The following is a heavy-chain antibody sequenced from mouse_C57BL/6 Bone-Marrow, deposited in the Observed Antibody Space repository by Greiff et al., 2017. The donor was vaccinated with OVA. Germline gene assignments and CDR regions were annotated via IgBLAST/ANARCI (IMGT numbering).Heavy chain of an antibody. CDR3: TTYRY. J-gene: IGHJ2*01. CDR2: IDPENGDT. CDR1: GFNIKDDY. V-gene: IGHV14-4*01. Sequence: VQLQQSGAELVRPGASVKLSCTASGFNIKDDYMHWVKERPELGLEWIGWIDPENGDTEYASKFQGKATITADTSSKTVYLHLSSLTSEDTAVYYCTTYRYWGQGTTLTVSS.